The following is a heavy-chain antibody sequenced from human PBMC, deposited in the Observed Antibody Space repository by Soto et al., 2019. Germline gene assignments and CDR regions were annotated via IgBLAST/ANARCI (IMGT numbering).Heavy chain of an antibody. Sequence: EVQLAESGVGLVQPWGSLRLSCAASGFSFSLFWMSWVRQTPGKGLEWVANINEDGSEKFFADSVKGRFTISRDNAKNSLSLQMNSLTAADTAVYYCARTGWPQSSYYFDYWGQGTLVTVSS. J-gene: IGHJ4*02. CDR1: GFSFSLFW. V-gene: IGHV3-7*03. D-gene: IGHD3-16*01. CDR3: ARTGWPQSSYYFDY. CDR2: INEDGSEK.